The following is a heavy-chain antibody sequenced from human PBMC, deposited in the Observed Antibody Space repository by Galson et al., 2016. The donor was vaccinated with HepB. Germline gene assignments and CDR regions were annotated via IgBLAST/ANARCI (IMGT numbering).Heavy chain of an antibody. V-gene: IGHV3-30*18. CDR3: AKWGGSGYDWARLDY. Sequence: SLRLSCAASGFTFSSYGMHWVRQAPGKGLEWVAVISYDGSNNYYADSVKGRFTISRDNSKNTLYLQMNSLRAEDTAVCYCAKWGGSGYDWARLDYWGQGNLVTVSS. CDR2: ISYDGSNN. D-gene: IGHD5-12*01. J-gene: IGHJ4*02. CDR1: GFTFSSYG.